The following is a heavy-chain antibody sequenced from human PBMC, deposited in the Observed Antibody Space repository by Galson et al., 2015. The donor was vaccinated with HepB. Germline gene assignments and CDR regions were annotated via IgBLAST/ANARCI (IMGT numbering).Heavy chain of an antibody. CDR1: GFTFSNAW. V-gene: IGHV3-15*01. D-gene: IGHD6-6*01. J-gene: IGHJ6*02. CDR2: IKSKTDGGTT. Sequence: SLRLSCAASGFTFSNAWMSWVRQAPGKGLEWVGRIKSKTDGGTTDYAAPVKGRFTISRDDSKNTLYLQMNSLKTEDTAVYYCTTSRIGLVIGYYCGMTSGAKGPRSPSP. CDR3: TTSRIGLVIGYYCGMTS.